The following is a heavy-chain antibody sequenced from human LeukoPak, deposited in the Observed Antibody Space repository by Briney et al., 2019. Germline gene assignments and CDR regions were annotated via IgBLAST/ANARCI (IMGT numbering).Heavy chain of an antibody. Sequence: GGSLRLSCAASGFTFSSYSMNWVRQAPGKGLEWVSSISSSSSYIYYADSVKGRFTISGDNAKNSLYLQMNSLRAEDTAVYYCARAMVRGEGLDYWGQGTLVTVSS. V-gene: IGHV3-21*01. CDR2: ISSSSSYI. CDR1: GFTFSSYS. CDR3: ARAMVRGEGLDY. J-gene: IGHJ4*02. D-gene: IGHD3-10*01.